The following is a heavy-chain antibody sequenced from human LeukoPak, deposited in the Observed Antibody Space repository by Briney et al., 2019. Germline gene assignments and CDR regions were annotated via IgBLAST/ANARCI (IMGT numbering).Heavy chain of an antibody. V-gene: IGHV4-59*08. D-gene: IGHD6-19*01. CDR2: VYYSGST. Sequence: SETLSLTCTVSGGSINTYYWTWIRQPPGKGLEWIGYVYYSGSTNYNPSLKSRVTISVDTSKNQFSLKLSSVTAADTAVYYCARRVAVKPYYGMDVWGQGTTVTVSS. J-gene: IGHJ6*02. CDR1: GGSINTYY. CDR3: ARRVAVKPYYGMDV.